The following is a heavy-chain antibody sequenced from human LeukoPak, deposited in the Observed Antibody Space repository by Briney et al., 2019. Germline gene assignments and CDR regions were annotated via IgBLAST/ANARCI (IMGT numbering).Heavy chain of an antibody. J-gene: IGHJ4*02. CDR2: IDSVDGA. CDR1: GFTVSSNY. V-gene: IGHV3-53*01. Sequence: GGSLRLSCAASGFTVSSNYMSWVRQAPGKGLEWVSVIDSVDGAYYADSVKGRFIVSRDNSKNTLYLQMNSLRAEDTAVYYCARGGMVATIENWGQGTLVTVSS. CDR3: ARGGMVATIEN. D-gene: IGHD5-12*01.